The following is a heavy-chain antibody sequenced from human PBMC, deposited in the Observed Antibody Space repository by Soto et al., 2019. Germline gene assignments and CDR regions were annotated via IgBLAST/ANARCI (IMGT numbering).Heavy chain of an antibody. CDR2: INPNNGNT. CDR1: GYTFTDNG. J-gene: IGHJ4*02. Sequence: QVQLVQSGAEVKKPGASVKVSCKASGYTFTDNGVSWMRQAPGQGLEWMGWINPNNGNTKYAQNCQSRVTMTTNTTTSTAYVELRSLRSDDTAMYYCAKASISGIFYCYYWGQGTLVTVSS. V-gene: IGHV1-18*01. CDR3: AKASISGIFYCYY. D-gene: IGHD2-21*01.